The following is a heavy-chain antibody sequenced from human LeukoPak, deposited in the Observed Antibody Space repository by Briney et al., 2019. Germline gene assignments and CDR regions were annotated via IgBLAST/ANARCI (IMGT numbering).Heavy chain of an antibody. Sequence: SETLSLTCTVSGGSISGYYWSWIRQPPGKGLEWIGYIYYSGSTNYNPSLKSRVTISGDTSKKQFSLKLSSVTAADTAVYYCASLRRSYDSSGYSYYFDYWGQGTLVTVSS. D-gene: IGHD3-22*01. CDR1: GGSISGYY. V-gene: IGHV4-59*01. CDR3: ASLRRSYDSSGYSYYFDY. CDR2: IYYSGST. J-gene: IGHJ4*02.